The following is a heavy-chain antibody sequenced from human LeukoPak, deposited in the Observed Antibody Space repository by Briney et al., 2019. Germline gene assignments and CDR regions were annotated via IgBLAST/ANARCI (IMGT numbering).Heavy chain of an antibody. CDR3: ARDLVGYSSGWYFNYFDY. D-gene: IGHD6-19*01. CDR1: GGTFSSYA. J-gene: IGHJ4*02. V-gene: IGHV1-69*13. CDR2: IIPIFGTA. Sequence: SVKVSCKASGGTFSSYAISWVRQAPGQGLEWMGGIIPIFGTANYAQKFQGRVTITADESTSTAYMELSSLRSEDTAVYYCARDLVGYSSGWYFNYFDYWGQGTLVTVSS.